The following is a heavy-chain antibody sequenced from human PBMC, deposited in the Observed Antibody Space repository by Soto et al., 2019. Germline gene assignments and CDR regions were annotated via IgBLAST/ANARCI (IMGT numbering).Heavy chain of an antibody. V-gene: IGHV1-69*13. Sequence: SVKVSCKASGGTFSSYTISWVRQAPGQGLEWMGGIIPIFGTANYAQKFQGRVTITADESTSTAYMELSSLRSEDTAVYYCATIAAAGEYYYYYGMDVWGQGTTVTVSS. CDR2: IIPIFGTA. CDR3: ATIAAAGEYYYYYGMDV. D-gene: IGHD6-13*01. CDR1: GGTFSSYT. J-gene: IGHJ6*02.